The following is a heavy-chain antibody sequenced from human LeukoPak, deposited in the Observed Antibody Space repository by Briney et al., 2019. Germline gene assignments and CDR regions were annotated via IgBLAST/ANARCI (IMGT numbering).Heavy chain of an antibody. J-gene: IGHJ4*02. D-gene: IGHD3-16*01. V-gene: IGHV3-7*01. CDR3: ARNTWGVTTGLDY. Sequence: GGSLRLSCAASGFTFSSYWMSWVRQAPGKGLEWVANIKQDGSEKYYVDSVEGRFTISRDNAKNSLYLQMNSLRAEDTAVYYCARNTWGVTTGLDYWGQGTLVTVSS. CDR1: GFTFSSYW. CDR2: IKQDGSEK.